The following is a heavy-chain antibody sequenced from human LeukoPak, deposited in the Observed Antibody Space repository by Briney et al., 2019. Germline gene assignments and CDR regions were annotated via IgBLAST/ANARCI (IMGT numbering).Heavy chain of an antibody. V-gene: IGHV5-51*01. CDR1: GYSFTSYW. CDR2: IYPGDSDT. D-gene: IGHD3-10*01. J-gene: IGHJ5*02. CDR3: ARAQVPAMVRGVIISWFDP. Sequence: PGESLKISCKGSGYSFTSYWIGWVRQMPGKGLEWMGIIYPGDSDTRYSPSFQGQVTISADKSISTAYLQWSSLKASDTAMYYCARAQVPAMVRGVIISWFDPWGQGTLVTVSS.